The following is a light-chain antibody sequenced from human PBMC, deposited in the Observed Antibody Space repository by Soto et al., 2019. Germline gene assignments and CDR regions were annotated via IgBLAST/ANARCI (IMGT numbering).Light chain of an antibody. J-gene: IGKJ2*01. V-gene: IGKV3-11*01. CDR2: EAS. CDR1: QSVSSS. Sequence: EIVLTQSPDTLSLSSGERATLSCRASQSVSSSLAWYQQKPGQAPRLLIYEASNRATGIPARFSGSGSGTDFTLTISSLEPEDFAVYYCQQRSNWPTFGQGTKLEIK. CDR3: QQRSNWPT.